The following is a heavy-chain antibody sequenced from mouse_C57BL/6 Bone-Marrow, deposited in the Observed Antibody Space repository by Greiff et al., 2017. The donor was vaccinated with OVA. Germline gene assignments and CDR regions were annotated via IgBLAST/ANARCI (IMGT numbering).Heavy chain of an antibody. CDR2: IDPENGDT. Sequence: VQLQQSGAELVRPGASVKLSCTASGFNIKDDYMHWVKQRPEQGLEWIGWIDPENGDTEYASKFQGKATITADTSSNTAYLQLSSLTSEDTAVYYCTTWGWLPHRDVDYWGQGTSVTVSS. CDR1: GFNIKDDY. V-gene: IGHV14-4*01. D-gene: IGHD2-3*01. CDR3: TTWGWLPHRDVDY. J-gene: IGHJ4*01.